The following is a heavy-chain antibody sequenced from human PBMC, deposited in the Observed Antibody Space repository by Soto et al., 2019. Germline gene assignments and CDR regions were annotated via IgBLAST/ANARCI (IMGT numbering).Heavy chain of an antibody. Sequence: QLQLQESGPGLVKPSETLSLTCTVSGGSISSSSYYWGWIRQPPGKGLEWIGSIYYSGSTYYTPSLKSRVTISVDTSKNQFSLKLSSVTAADTAVYYCARLSRSSSGNGFDYWGQGTLVTVSS. CDR3: ARLSRSSSGNGFDY. V-gene: IGHV4-39*01. D-gene: IGHD6-13*01. CDR1: GGSISSSSYY. J-gene: IGHJ4*02. CDR2: IYYSGST.